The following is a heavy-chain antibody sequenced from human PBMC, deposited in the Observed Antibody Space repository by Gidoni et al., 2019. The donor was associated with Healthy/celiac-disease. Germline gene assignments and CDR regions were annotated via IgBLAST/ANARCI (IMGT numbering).Heavy chain of an antibody. Sequence: QVQLQESGPGLVKPSQTLSLTCTVSGGSIRSGDYYWRWIRQPPGKGLEWIGYIYYSGSTYYNPSLKSRVTISVDTSKNQFSLKLSSVTAADTAVYYCARVPYYDFWSGPDPLNWFDPWGQGTLVTVSS. J-gene: IGHJ5*02. CDR1: GGSIRSGDYY. CDR2: IYYSGST. V-gene: IGHV4-30-4*01. D-gene: IGHD3-3*01. CDR3: ARVPYYDFWSGPDPLNWFDP.